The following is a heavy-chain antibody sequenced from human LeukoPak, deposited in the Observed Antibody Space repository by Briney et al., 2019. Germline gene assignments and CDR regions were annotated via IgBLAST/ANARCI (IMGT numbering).Heavy chain of an antibody. CDR3: AREVELYCSGGSCYEHYYYGMDV. Sequence: ASVKASCKASGYTFTSYAMNWVRQAPGQGLEWMGWINTNTGNPTYAQGFTGRFVFSLDTSVSTAYLQISSLKAEDTAVYYCAREVELYCSGGSCYEHYYYGMDVWGQGTTVTVSS. CDR2: INTNTGNP. J-gene: IGHJ6*02. V-gene: IGHV7-4-1*02. D-gene: IGHD2-15*01. CDR1: GYTFTSYA.